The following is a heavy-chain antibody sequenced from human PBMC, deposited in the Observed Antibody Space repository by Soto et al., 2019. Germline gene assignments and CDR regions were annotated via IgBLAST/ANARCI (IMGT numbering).Heavy chain of an antibody. CDR2: IYYTGST. CDR3: AGAPNWAYFGGAAAGTRSAFDI. D-gene: IGHD6-13*01. CDR1: SGSISTYY. J-gene: IGHJ3*02. V-gene: IGHV4-59*01. Sequence: PSETLSLTCTVSSGSISTYYWSWIRQPPGKGLECIGYIYYTGSTNYNPSLKTRVAISMYTSKNQFSLNLSSVTAADKAVYYCAGAPNWAYFGGAAAGTRSAFDIWGQGTMVRVPS.